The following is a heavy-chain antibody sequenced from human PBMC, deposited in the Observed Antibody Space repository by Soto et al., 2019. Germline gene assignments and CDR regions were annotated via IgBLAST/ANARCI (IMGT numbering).Heavy chain of an antibody. J-gene: IGHJ6*03. CDR1: GFTFSSYA. CDR3: ANHPRYCSGGSCYGDTYYYYMDV. Sequence: GGSLRVSCAAAGFTFSSYAMSLVRTAPGKGLEWVSAISGSGGSTYYADSVKGRFTISRDNSKNTLYLQMNSLRAEDTAVYYCANHPRYCSGGSCYGDTYYYYMDVWGKGTTVTVSS. CDR2: ISGSGGST. D-gene: IGHD2-15*01. V-gene: IGHV3-23*01.